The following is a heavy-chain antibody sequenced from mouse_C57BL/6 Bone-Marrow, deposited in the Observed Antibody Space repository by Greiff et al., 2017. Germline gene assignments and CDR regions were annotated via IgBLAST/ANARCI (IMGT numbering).Heavy chain of an antibody. CDR2: IDPSDSYT. V-gene: IGHV1-69*01. J-gene: IGHJ2*01. Sequence: QVQLQQPGAELVMPGASVKLSCKASGYTFTSYWMHWVKQRPGQGLEWIGEIDPSDSYTNYNQKFKGKSTLTVDKSSSTAYMQLSSLTSEDSAVYYCARKGLSDYWGQGTTLTVSS. CDR3: ARKGLSDY. D-gene: IGHD1-3*01. CDR1: GYTFTSYW.